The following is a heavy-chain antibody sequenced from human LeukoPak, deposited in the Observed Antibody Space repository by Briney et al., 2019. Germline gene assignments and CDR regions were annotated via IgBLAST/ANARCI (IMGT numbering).Heavy chain of an antibody. J-gene: IGHJ3*02. CDR3: AREPGIGYAFDI. Sequence: PGGSLRLSCVVSGFTFTNSWMTWVRQTPGKGLEWVANIKQDGSEKHYVDSVKGRFTISRDNTKNSLYLQMNSLRAEDTAVCYCAREPGIGYAFDIWGQGTMVTVSS. CDR2: IKQDGSEK. D-gene: IGHD3-10*01. V-gene: IGHV3-7*01. CDR1: GFTFTNSW.